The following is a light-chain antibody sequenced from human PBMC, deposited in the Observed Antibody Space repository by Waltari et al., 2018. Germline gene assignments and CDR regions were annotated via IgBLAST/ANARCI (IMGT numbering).Light chain of an antibody. CDR2: EVT. Sequence: QSALTQPRSVSGSPGQSVAISCSGTSSDVGGCNYVFWHQQHPGKAPQLVIYEVTKRPAGVPDRFSGSKSGNTASLTISGLQADDEADYYCCSYAGRNIYVCGTGTKVTVL. J-gene: IGLJ1*01. CDR3: CSYAGRNIYV. V-gene: IGLV2-11*01. CDR1: SSDVGGCNY.